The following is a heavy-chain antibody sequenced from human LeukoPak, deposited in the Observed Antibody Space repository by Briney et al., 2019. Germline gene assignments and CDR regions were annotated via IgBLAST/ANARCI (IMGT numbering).Heavy chain of an antibody. CDR1: GFTFTNAW. V-gene: IGHV3-15*01. Sequence: GGSLRLSCAASGFTFTNAWMSWVRQAPGKGLEWVGRIKSRTDRGTTDYGAPVKGRFTISRVDSTNTLYLQMNSLKTEDTAVYYCSTLVYGSGSYDYWGQGSLVTVSS. J-gene: IGHJ4*02. CDR3: STLVYGSGSYDY. D-gene: IGHD3-10*01. CDR2: IKSRTDRGTT.